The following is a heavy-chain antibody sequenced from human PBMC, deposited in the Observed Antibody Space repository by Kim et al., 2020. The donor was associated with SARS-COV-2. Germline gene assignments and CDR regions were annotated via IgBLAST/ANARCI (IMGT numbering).Heavy chain of an antibody. J-gene: IGHJ3*02. D-gene: IGHD2-2*02. CDR3: ARPRRCSSTSCDNAFDI. Sequence: LKSRVTISVDPSKNQFSLKLSSVTAADTAVYYCARPRRCSSTSCDNAFDIWGQGTMVTVSS. V-gene: IGHV4-39*01.